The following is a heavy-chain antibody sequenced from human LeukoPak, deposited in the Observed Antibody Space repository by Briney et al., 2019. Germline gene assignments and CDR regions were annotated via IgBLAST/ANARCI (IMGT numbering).Heavy chain of an antibody. J-gene: IGHJ4*02. V-gene: IGHV4-59*01. CDR2: IYCSGST. CDR1: GGSISSYY. D-gene: IGHD3-9*01. CDR3: ARTLRYFDWCFDY. Sequence: SETLSLNCTVSGGSISSYYWSWIRQPPGKGLEWIGYIYCSGSTNYNPSLKSRATISVDTSKNQFSLKLSSVTAADTAVYYCARTLRYFDWCFDYWGQGTLVTVSS.